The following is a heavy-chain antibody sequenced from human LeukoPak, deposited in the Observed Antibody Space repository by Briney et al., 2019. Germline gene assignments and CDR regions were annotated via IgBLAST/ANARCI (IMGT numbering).Heavy chain of an antibody. Sequence: GASVKVSCKASGCTFTSYDINWVRQATGQGLEWMGWMNPNSGNTGYAQKFQGRVTMTRNTSISTAYMELSSLRSEDTAVYYCARPSRITIFGVVIIYDAFDIWGQGTMVTVSS. V-gene: IGHV1-8*01. D-gene: IGHD3-3*01. J-gene: IGHJ3*02. CDR2: MNPNSGNT. CDR3: ARPSRITIFGVVIIYDAFDI. CDR1: GCTFTSYD.